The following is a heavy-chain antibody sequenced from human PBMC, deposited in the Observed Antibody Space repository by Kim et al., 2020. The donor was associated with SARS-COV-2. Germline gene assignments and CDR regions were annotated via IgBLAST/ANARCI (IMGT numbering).Heavy chain of an antibody. V-gene: IGHV4-59*01. J-gene: IGHJ4*02. Sequence: RKSRVTKSVDTSKNPFSLKLSSVTAADTAVYYCARVGTYYYDSSGYFDYWGQGTLVTVSS. CDR3: ARVGTYYYDSSGYFDY. D-gene: IGHD3-22*01.